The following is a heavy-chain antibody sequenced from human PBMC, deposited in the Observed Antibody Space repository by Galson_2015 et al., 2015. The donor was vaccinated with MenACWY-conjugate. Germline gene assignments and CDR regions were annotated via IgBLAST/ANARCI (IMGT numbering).Heavy chain of an antibody. CDR2: ISAYNGNT. CDR3: ARWLPATIDAFDM. Sequence: VKVSCEASGYTFSSYGITWVRQAPGQGLEWMGWISAYNGNTNYAQKLQGRVTMTKDTSTSTAYMELRIVKSDDPAVYVWARWLPATIDAFDMWGQGTMVTVSS. CDR1: GYTFSSYG. D-gene: IGHD5-12*01. J-gene: IGHJ3*02. V-gene: IGHV1-18*01.